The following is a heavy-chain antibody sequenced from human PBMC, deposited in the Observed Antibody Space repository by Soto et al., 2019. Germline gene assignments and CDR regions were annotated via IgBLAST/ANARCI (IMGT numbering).Heavy chain of an antibody. D-gene: IGHD5-18*01. Sequence: QVQLVQSGAEVKKPGASVKVSCKASGYTFTSYGINWVRHAPGQGREWMGWIIAYNGNTNYAQKLQGRVTMTADTSTSQDYMELRSPRSDDTAVYYCARERGYSYGFGRPIDYWGQGTLVTVSS. CDR1: GYTFTSYG. CDR3: ARERGYSYGFGRPIDY. CDR2: IIAYNGNT. J-gene: IGHJ4*02. V-gene: IGHV1-18*01.